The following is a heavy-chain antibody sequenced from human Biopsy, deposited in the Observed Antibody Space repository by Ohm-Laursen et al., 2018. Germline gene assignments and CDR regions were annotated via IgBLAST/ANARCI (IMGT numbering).Heavy chain of an antibody. CDR3: ARDFNYDGGGSFNFDY. J-gene: IGHJ4*02. CDR1: GGTFSHYA. Sequence: SSVKVSCKASGGTFSHYAVSWVRQATGQGLEWMGWMNPNSGNTGYAQKFQGRVTMTRNTSISTAYMELSSLTSVDTAVYYCARDFNYDGGGSFNFDYWGQGTLVTVSS. D-gene: IGHD3-22*01. V-gene: IGHV1-8*02. CDR2: MNPNSGNT.